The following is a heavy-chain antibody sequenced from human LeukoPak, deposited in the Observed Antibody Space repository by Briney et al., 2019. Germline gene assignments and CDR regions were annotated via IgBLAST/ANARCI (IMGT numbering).Heavy chain of an antibody. D-gene: IGHD3-9*01. Sequence: GASVKVSCKASGYTFTSHDINWVRQAPGQGLEWMGWINSNSGGTNYAQKFQGRVTMTRDTSISTAYMELTRLRSDDTAVYFCARSPHILTGENFDYWGQGTLVTVSS. CDR1: GYTFTSHD. V-gene: IGHV1-2*02. J-gene: IGHJ4*02. CDR2: INSNSGGT. CDR3: ARSPHILTGENFDY.